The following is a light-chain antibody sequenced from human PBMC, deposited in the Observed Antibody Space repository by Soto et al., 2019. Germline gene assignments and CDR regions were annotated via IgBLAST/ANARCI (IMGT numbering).Light chain of an antibody. CDR1: SSDVGAYDF. Sequence: QSALTQPATVSESPGQSIAISCTGTSSDVGAYDFVSWYQQHPDKAPKLMIYEVSHRPSGVSYRFSGSKSVNTATLTISGLQAEDEADYYCSSYTTSSTRVFGTGTKLTVL. CDR2: EVS. CDR3: SSYTTSSTRV. J-gene: IGLJ1*01. V-gene: IGLV2-14*03.